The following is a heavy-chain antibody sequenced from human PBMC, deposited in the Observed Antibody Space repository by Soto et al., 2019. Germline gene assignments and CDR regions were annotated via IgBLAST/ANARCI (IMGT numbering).Heavy chain of an antibody. V-gene: IGHV3-7*01. CDR1: GFTFSSYW. J-gene: IGHJ6*03. CDR3: ARDGRIVAATWVYYYMDV. Sequence: GGSLRLSCAASGFTFSSYWMSWVRQAPGKGLEWVANIKEDGSENYYVDSVKGRFTISRDNAKNSLYLQMNSLRAEDTGVFYCARDGRIVAATWVYYYMDVWGKGTTVTVSS. CDR2: IKEDGSEN. D-gene: IGHD2-15*01.